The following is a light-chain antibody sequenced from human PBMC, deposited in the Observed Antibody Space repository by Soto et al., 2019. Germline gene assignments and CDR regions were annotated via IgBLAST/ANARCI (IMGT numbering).Light chain of an antibody. Sequence: QSALTQPASVSGSPGQSITISCTGTISDIGGYEYVSWYQQHPGKAPRLMIYEVTYRPSGVSNRFSGSKSGSTASLTISGLQAEDEADYYCSLYTDSSTLGLYVFGTGTKVTVL. V-gene: IGLV2-14*01. CDR3: SLYTDSSTLGLYV. CDR1: ISDIGGYEY. J-gene: IGLJ1*01. CDR2: EVT.